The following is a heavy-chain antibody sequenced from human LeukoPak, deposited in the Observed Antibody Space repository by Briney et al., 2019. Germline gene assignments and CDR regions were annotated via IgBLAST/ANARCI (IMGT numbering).Heavy chain of an antibody. CDR1: GGSISSYY. CDR3: AGDGYKTNWYFDL. CDR2: VYYTGST. Sequence: SETLSLTCTVSGGSISSYYWSWIRQPPGKGLEWIGYVYYTGSTNYNPSLKSRVTISVDTSKNQFSLKLSSVTAADTAVYYCAGDGYKTNWYFDLWGRGTLVTVSS. D-gene: IGHD5-24*01. V-gene: IGHV4-59*01. J-gene: IGHJ2*01.